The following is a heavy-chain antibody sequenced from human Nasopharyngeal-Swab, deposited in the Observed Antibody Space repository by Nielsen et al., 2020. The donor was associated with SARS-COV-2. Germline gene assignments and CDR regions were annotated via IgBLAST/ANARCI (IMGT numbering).Heavy chain of an antibody. CDR3: ARERAYGSGNYFYYYYGMDV. D-gene: IGHD3-10*01. J-gene: IGHJ6*02. CDR2: INPSGGST. V-gene: IGHV1-46*01. Sequence: ASVKVSCKASGYTFTSYAMNWVRQAPGQGLEWMGIINPSGGSTSYAQKFQGRVTMTRDTSTSTVYMELSSPRSEDTAVYYCARERAYGSGNYFYYYYGMDVWGQGTTVTVSS. CDR1: GYTFTSYA.